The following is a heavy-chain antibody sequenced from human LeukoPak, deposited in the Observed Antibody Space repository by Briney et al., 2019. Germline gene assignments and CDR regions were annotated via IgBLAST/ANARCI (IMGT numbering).Heavy chain of an antibody. Sequence: SETLSLTCAVYGGSFSGYYWSWIRQPPGKGLEWIGEINHSGSTNYNPSLKSRVTISVDTSKNQFSLELSSVTAADTAVYYCARASDSYYDFWSGYYLLGAFDIWGQGTMVTVSS. D-gene: IGHD3-3*01. V-gene: IGHV4-34*01. CDR1: GGSFSGYY. CDR2: INHSGST. J-gene: IGHJ3*02. CDR3: ARASDSYYDFWSGYYLLGAFDI.